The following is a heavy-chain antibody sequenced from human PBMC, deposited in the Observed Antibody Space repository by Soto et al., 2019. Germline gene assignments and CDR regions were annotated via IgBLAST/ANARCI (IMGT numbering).Heavy chain of an antibody. Sequence: EVQLLESGGGLVQPGGSLRLSCAASGFTFSSYAMSWVRQAPGKGLEWVSAISGSGGSTYYADSVKGRFIISRDNSKNTLYLQMNSLRAEDTAVYYCAKDLTAAAGWDYGMDVWGQGTTVTVSS. CDR3: AKDLTAAAGWDYGMDV. D-gene: IGHD6-13*01. J-gene: IGHJ6*02. V-gene: IGHV3-23*01. CDR1: GFTFSSYA. CDR2: ISGSGGST.